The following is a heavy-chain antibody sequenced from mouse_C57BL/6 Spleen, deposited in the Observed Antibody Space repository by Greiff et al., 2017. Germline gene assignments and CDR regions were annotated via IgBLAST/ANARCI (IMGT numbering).Heavy chain of an antibody. Sequence: VQLQQSGPELVKPGASVKMSCKASGYAFSTSCMNWVKQRPGKGLEWIGRIYPGDGDTNYNGKFKGKATLTADKSSSTAYMQLSSLTSEDSAVYYCARSLLHYAMDYWGQGTSVTVSS. D-gene: IGHD1-2*01. V-gene: IGHV1-82*01. CDR2: IYPGDGDT. CDR3: ARSLLHYAMDY. J-gene: IGHJ4*01. CDR1: GYAFSTSC.